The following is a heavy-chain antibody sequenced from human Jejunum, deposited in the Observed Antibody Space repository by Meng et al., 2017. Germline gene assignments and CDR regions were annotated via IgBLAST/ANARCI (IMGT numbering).Heavy chain of an antibody. CDR2: VYYSGDT. CDR3: ASSIAAVVGYYFDY. D-gene: IGHD6-13*01. J-gene: IGHJ4*02. CDR1: GGSFGSGGYY. Sequence: QAQLQGSGPGLVKPSETLSLTCTVSGGSFGSGGYYWSWIRQHPERGLEWIGYVYYSGDTYYNPSLNSRVAMSVDTSRSQFYLKLSSVTAADTAVYYCASSIAAVVGYYFDYWGQGTLVTVSS. V-gene: IGHV4-31*03.